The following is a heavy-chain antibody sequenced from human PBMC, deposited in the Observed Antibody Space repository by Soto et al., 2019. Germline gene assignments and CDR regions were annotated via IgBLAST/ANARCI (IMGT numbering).Heavy chain of an antibody. J-gene: IGHJ5*01. CDR2: IYYTGDT. Sequence: PSETLSLTCSVSGDSMSSSGYYWSWVRHHPGKGLEWVGSIYYTGDTYFNPSLKSRITVSVDTSKNEFSLKLTSVTSADTAVYLCARGAARPRDVPACFDFWGQGTLVTVSS. V-gene: IGHV4-39*07. CDR3: ARGAARPRDVPACFDF. D-gene: IGHD2-15*01. CDR1: GDSMSSSGYY.